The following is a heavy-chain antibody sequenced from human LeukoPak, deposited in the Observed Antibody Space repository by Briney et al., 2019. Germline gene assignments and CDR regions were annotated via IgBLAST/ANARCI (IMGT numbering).Heavy chain of an antibody. CDR3: AREVGSTLKYYFDY. CDR1: GGTFSSYA. CDR2: IIPIFGTA. V-gene: IGHV1-69*05. J-gene: IGHJ4*02. Sequence: SVKVSCEASGGTFSSYAISWERQALGQGLEWMGRIIPIFGTANYAQKFQGRVTITTDESTSTAYMELSSLRSEDTAVYYCAREVGSTLKYYFDYWGQGTLVTVSS. D-gene: IGHD1-26*01.